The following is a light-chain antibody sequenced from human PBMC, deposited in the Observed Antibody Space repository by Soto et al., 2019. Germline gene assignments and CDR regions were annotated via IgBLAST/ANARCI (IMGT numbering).Light chain of an antibody. Sequence: DIQMTQSPSSLSASVGDIVTVTCRASQSISSYLNWYQQRPGKAPKVLIYGASTLQSGVPSRFSGSGSGTEFTLTISRLEPEDFAVYYCQQYGSSPPITFGQGTRLEIK. V-gene: IGKV1-39*01. CDR1: QSISSY. CDR3: QQYGSSPPIT. CDR2: GAS. J-gene: IGKJ5*01.